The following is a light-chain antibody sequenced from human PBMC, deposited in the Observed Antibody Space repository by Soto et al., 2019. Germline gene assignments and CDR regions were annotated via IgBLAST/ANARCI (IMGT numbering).Light chain of an antibody. V-gene: IGKV3-11*01. J-gene: IGKJ2*01. CDR1: QSVSSS. CDR2: DAS. Sequence: EIVLTQSPVTLSLSPGERATLSCRASQSVSSSLAWYQQKPGQAPRLLIYDASNRATGIPARFSGSGSGTDFTLTISSLEPEDFAVYHCQQRSNWPYTFGQGTKLEIK. CDR3: QQRSNWPYT.